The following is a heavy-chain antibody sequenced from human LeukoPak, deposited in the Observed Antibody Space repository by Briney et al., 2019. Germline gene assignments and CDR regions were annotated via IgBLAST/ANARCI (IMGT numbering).Heavy chain of an antibody. D-gene: IGHD3-3*01. J-gene: IGHJ4*02. CDR2: IYYSGTA. CDR3: ARHSDTYYDFWSGYYRGGPFDY. CDR1: GGSISSNNYY. V-gene: IGHV4-39*01. Sequence: SETLSLTCTVSGGSISSNNYYWGWIRQPPGKGLEWIGSIYYSGTAYYNPSLKSRVTISVDTSKNQFSLKLSSVTAADTAVYYCARHSDTYYDFWSGYYRGGPFDYWGQGTLVTVSS.